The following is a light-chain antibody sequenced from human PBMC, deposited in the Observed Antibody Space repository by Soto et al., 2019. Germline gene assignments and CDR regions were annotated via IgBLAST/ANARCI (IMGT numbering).Light chain of an antibody. CDR1: SSDVGGQNA. CDR3: SSYAGNYIYV. V-gene: IGLV2-11*01. J-gene: IGLJ1*01. CDR2: DVS. Sequence: QSALTQPRSVSGSPGQSVNISCAGSSSDVGGQNAVSWYQQSPGKAPKLMIYDVSRRSSGVPARFSGAKSGNTASLTIAWLQAEEESDYYCSSYAGNYIYVFGTGTRVTVL.